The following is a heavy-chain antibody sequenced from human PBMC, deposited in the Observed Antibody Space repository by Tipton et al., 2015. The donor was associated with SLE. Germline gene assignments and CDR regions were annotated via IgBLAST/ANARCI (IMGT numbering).Heavy chain of an antibody. CDR1: GGSISSYY. CDR2: IYYSGST. V-gene: IGHV4-59*01. CDR3: ARAISAVVGFDY. J-gene: IGHJ4*02. Sequence: TLSLTCTVSGGSISSYYWSWIRQPPGKGLEWIGYIYYSGSTNYNPSLKSRVTISVDTSKNQFSLKLSSVTAADTAVYYCARAISAVVGFDYWGQGTLVTVSS. D-gene: IGHD3-22*01.